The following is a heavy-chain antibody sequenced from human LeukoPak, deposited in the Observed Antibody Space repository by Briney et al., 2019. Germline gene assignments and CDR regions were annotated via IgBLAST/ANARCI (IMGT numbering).Heavy chain of an antibody. CDR2: IWYDGSNK. J-gene: IGHJ4*02. CDR3: ARGNYRTDFDY. D-gene: IGHD5-24*01. Sequence: PGRSLRLSCAASGFTFSSYGMHWVRQAPGKGLEWVAVIWYDGSNKYYADSVKGRFTISRDNSKNTLYLQMNSLRAEDTAVYYCARGNYRTDFDYWGQGTLVTVSS. V-gene: IGHV3-33*01. CDR1: GFTFSSYG.